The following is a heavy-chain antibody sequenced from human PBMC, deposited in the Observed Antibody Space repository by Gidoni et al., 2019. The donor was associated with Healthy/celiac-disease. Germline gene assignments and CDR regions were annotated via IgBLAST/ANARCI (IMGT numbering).Heavy chain of an antibody. V-gene: IGHV3-30*18. Sequence: QVQRVESGGGVVRPGWPPRLPDAPSASTFRSEGMHWVGQAPGKGLEWVAVISDDGSNKYYADSVKGRFTISRDNSKNTLYLQMNSLRAEDTAVYYCAKSIVGYQGYYFDYWGQGTLVTVSS. CDR1: ASTFRSEG. CDR3: AKSIVGYQGYYFDY. D-gene: IGHD6-25*01. CDR2: ISDDGSNK. J-gene: IGHJ4*02.